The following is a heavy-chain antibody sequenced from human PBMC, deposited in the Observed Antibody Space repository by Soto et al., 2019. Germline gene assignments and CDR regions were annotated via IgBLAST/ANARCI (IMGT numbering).Heavy chain of an antibody. Sequence: INGGNGNTKYSQKFQGRVTITRDTSASTAYMELSSLRSEDTAVYYCARDRSNAFDIWGQGTMVTVSS. V-gene: IGHV1-3*01. CDR2: INGGNGNT. J-gene: IGHJ3*02. CDR3: ARDRSNAFDI.